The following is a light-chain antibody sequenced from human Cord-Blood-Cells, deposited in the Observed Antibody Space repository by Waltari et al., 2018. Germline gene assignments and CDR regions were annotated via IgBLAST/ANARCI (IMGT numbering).Light chain of an antibody. CDR2: WAS. CDR1: QSVLYSSNNKNY. J-gene: IGKJ1*01. Sequence: DIVMTQSPDSLAVSLGERATINCKSSQSVLYSSNNKNYLAWYQQKPGQPPELLIYWASTREPGIPGRFSGRGSGTDFTLPISSLQADDGAVYYCQQYHSTPQTFGQGTKVEIK. V-gene: IGKV4-1*01. CDR3: QQYHSTPQT.